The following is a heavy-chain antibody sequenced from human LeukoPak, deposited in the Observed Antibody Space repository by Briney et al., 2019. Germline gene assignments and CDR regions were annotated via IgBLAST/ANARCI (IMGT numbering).Heavy chain of an antibody. Sequence: PSETLSLTCNVSGASMRNYYWSWIRQPAGKGLEWIGRIYTSGTTKYNPSLKSRATMSADTSKKQFSLNLSSVTAADTAVYYCASNGPLRSDTSRYYFDSWGQGTLVTVSS. CDR3: ASNGPLRSDTSRYYFDS. CDR1: GASMRNYY. D-gene: IGHD3-22*01. CDR2: IYTSGTT. J-gene: IGHJ4*02. V-gene: IGHV4-4*07.